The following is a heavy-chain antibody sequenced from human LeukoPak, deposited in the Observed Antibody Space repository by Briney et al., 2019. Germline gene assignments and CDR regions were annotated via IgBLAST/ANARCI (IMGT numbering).Heavy chain of an antibody. V-gene: IGHV2-26*01. CDR3: ARMWDTGGAFDI. J-gene: IGHJ3*02. CDR2: ICSNDEK. D-gene: IGHD1-26*01. CDR1: GFSLSNARMG. Sequence: AGPVLVKPTETLTLTCTVSGFSLSNARMGVSWIRQPPGKALEWLAHICSNDEKSYSTSLQSRLTISKDTSKSQVVLTMTNMDPVDTATYYCARMWDTGGAFDIWGQGTMVTVSS.